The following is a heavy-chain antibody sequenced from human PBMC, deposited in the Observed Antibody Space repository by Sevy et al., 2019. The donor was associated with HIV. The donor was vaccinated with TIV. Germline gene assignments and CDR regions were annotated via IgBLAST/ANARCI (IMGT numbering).Heavy chain of an antibody. J-gene: IGHJ4*02. V-gene: IGHV3-23*01. CDR1: GFTFSKYS. CDR3: AREGCTKPHDY. CDR2: LSFGCGEI. Sequence: GGSLRLSCAASGFTFSKYSMSWVRQPQGKGLEWVSTLSFGCGEINYADSVKGRFTISRENSKSSVYLQMSNLRPEDTAVYYCAREGCTKPHDYWGQGTLVTVSS. D-gene: IGHD2-8*01.